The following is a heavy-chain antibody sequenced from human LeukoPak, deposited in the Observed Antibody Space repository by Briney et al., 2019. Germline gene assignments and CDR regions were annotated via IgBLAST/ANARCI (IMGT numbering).Heavy chain of an antibody. V-gene: IGHV1-69*04. J-gene: IGHJ4*02. CDR1: GGTFSSYA. D-gene: IGHD7-27*01. CDR2: IIPILGIA. Sequence: SVKVSCKASGGTFSSYAISWVRQAPGQGLEWMGRIIPILGIANYAQKFQGRVTITADKSTSTAYMELSSLRSEDTAVYYCATGSWSLTGDRWWAWNFDYWGQGTLVTVSS. CDR3: ATGSWSLTGDRWWAWNFDY.